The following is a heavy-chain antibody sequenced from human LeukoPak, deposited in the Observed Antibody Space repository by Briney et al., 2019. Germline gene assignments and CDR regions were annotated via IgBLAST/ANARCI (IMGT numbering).Heavy chain of an antibody. J-gene: IGHJ4*02. D-gene: IGHD1-26*01. Sequence: PGGSLRLSCAASGFTFSSYWMSWVRQAPGKGLEWVSAISGSGGSTYYADSVKGRFTISRDNSKNTLYLQMNSLRAEDTAVYYCAKSPRYSGRIDYWGQGTLVTVSS. CDR2: ISGSGGST. V-gene: IGHV3-23*01. CDR1: GFTFSSYW. CDR3: AKSPRYSGRIDY.